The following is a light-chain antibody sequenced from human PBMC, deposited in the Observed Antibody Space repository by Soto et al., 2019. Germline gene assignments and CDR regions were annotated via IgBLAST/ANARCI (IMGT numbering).Light chain of an antibody. CDR1: RSLLHSNGYNY. CDR3: MQPLQSWT. J-gene: IGKJ1*01. Sequence: DLVSTQSPLSLPVTLAERASISFRGSRSLLHSNGYNYLDWYLQKPGQSPQLLIYLGSNRASGVPDRFSGSGSGTDFTLKISRVEAEDVGVYYCMQPLQSWTFGQGTKVDIK. CDR2: LGS. V-gene: IGKV2-28*01.